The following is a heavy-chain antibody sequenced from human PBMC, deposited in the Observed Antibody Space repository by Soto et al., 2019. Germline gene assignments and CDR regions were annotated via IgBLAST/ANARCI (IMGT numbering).Heavy chain of an antibody. CDR2: ISPYTGNT. CDR3: AMVGLYGTPTPQDV. V-gene: IGHV1-18*01. CDR1: GYIFVNYG. Sequence: QVQLEQSGDEVKKPGASVKVSCKASGYIFVNYGIAWVRQAPGQGLEWLGWISPYTGNTYYATKVQGRLTLTTDTCTNTALMALGRLTSAETAVYYCAMVGLYGTPTPQDVWGQGTTVTVSS. J-gene: IGHJ6*02. D-gene: IGHD2-15*01.